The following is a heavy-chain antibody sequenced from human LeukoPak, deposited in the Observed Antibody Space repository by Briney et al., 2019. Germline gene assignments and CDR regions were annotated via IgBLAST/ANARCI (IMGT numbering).Heavy chain of an antibody. CDR1: GFTFDDYA. J-gene: IGHJ4*02. D-gene: IGHD3-22*01. V-gene: IGHV3-9*01. CDR2: ISWNSGSI. CDR3: AKDSHRDTYYYDSSGYYYCDY. Sequence: GGSLRLSCAASGFTFDDYAMHWVRQAPGKGLEWVSGISWNSGSIGYADSVKGRFTISRDNAKNSLYLQMNSLRAEDTALYYCAKDSHRDTYYYDSSGYYYCDYWGQRTLVTVSS.